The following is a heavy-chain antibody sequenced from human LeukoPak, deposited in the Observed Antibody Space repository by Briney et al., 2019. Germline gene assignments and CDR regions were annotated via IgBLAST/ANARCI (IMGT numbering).Heavy chain of an antibody. Sequence: SVKVSCKASGGTFSSYAISWVRQAPGQGLEWMGRIIPIFGTANYAQKFQGRVTITTDESTSTAYMELSSLRSENTAVYYCARDNSGYDYGYYFDYWGQGTLVTVSS. CDR3: ARDNSGYDYGYYFDY. V-gene: IGHV1-69*05. D-gene: IGHD5-12*01. CDR2: IIPIFGTA. CDR1: GGTFSSYA. J-gene: IGHJ4*02.